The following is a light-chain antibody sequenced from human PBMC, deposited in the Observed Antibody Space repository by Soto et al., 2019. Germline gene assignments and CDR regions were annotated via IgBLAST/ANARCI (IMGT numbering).Light chain of an antibody. CDR1: QGISTS. CDR3: QQYKTYPFT. V-gene: IGKV1-16*01. J-gene: IGKJ4*01. Sequence: DIQMTQSPSSLSASVGDRVTITCRANQGISTSLAWFQQKPGNAPKSLIYAASTLQSGVPSRFSGVGSGTDFIFTISSLQPEDLATYYCQQYKTYPFTFGGGTKVEIK. CDR2: AAS.